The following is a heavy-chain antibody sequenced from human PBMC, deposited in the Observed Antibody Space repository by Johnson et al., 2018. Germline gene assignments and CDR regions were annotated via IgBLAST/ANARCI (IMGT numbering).Heavy chain of an antibody. Sequence: QVQLVESGGGVVQPGRSLRLSCAASGFTFRSYGMHWVRQAPGKGLEWVAIIWYDGSNQYYADSVKGRFTISRDNSKNTRYRQMNSLGAEDTAVYYFARVPAVGGGDACDIWGQGTMVTVSS. CDR3: ARVPAVGGGDACDI. CDR2: IWYDGSNQ. J-gene: IGHJ3*02. V-gene: IGHV3-33*01. CDR1: GFTFRSYG. D-gene: IGHD6-19*01.